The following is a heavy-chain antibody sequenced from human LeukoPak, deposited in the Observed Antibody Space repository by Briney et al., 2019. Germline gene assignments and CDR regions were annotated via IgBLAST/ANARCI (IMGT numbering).Heavy chain of an antibody. Sequence: PGGSLRLSCAASGFTFSSYAMSWVRQAPGKGLEWVSGVSGSGSSTYYADSVKGRFTISRDNAKNSLYLQMNTLRAEDTAVYYCARILSSGYYTGFDYWGQGTLVTVSS. CDR1: GFTFSSYA. CDR2: VSGSGSST. V-gene: IGHV3-23*01. CDR3: ARILSSGYYTGFDY. D-gene: IGHD3/OR15-3a*01. J-gene: IGHJ4*02.